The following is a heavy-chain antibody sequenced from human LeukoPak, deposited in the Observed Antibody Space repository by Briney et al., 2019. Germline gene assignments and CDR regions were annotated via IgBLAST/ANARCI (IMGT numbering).Heavy chain of an antibody. Sequence: PGGSLRLSCAASGFTYSSYWMNWVRQAPGKGLVWVSRINSDGSSTSYADSVKGRFTISRDNAKNTLYLQMNSLRAEDTAVYYCARDLDLVSVGTTWDYWGQGTLVTVSA. CDR1: GFTYSSYW. V-gene: IGHV3-74*01. CDR2: INSDGSST. D-gene: IGHD3/OR15-3a*01. CDR3: ARDLDLVSVGTTWDY. J-gene: IGHJ4*02.